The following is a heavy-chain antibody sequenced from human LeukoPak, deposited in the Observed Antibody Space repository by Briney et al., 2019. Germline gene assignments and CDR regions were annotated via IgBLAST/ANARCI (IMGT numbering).Heavy chain of an antibody. CDR2: IKQDGSEK. CDR1: GFTFSSYW. J-gene: IGHJ4*02. D-gene: IGHD3-16*02. Sequence: GGSLRLSCAASGFTFSSYWMSWVRQAPGKGLEWVANIKQDGSEKYYVDSVKGRFTISRVNAKNSLYLQMNSLRAEDTAVYYCARDRDSRLRLGELSLVFDYWGQGTLVTVSS. V-gene: IGHV3-7*01. CDR3: ARDRDSRLRLGELSLVFDY.